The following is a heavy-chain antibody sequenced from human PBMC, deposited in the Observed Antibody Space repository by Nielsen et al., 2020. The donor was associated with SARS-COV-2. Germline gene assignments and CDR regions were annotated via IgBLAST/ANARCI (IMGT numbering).Heavy chain of an antibody. J-gene: IGHJ6*02. CDR1: GGSISSSNW. CDR2: IYHSGST. V-gene: IGHV4-4*02. CDR3: ASGVTYYYYGMDV. Sequence: SETLSLTCAVSGGSISSSNWWSWVRQPPGKGLEWIGEIYHSGSTNYNPSLKSRVTISVDTSKNQFSLKLSSVTAADTAVYYCASGVTYYYYGMDVWGQGTTVTVSS. D-gene: IGHD4-11*01.